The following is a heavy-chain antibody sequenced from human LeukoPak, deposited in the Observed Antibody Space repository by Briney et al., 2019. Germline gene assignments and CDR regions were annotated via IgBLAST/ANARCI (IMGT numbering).Heavy chain of an antibody. CDR2: ISNSGESP. CDR1: GFTFSRYA. J-gene: IGHJ4*02. D-gene: IGHD5-24*01. CDR3: AKKSRDGYNPFDY. Sequence: GGSLRLSCAASGFTFSRYAMSWVRQAPGKGLEWVCGISNSGESPYYANSVEGRFTISRDNSKNTLYLEISSLRAEDTAVYYCAKKSRDGYNPFDYVGQGTLVTVSS. V-gene: IGHV3-23*01.